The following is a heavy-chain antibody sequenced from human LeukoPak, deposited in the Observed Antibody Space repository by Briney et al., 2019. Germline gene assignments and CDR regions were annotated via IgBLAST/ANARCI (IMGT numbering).Heavy chain of an antibody. J-gene: IGHJ3*02. Sequence: SETLSLTCAVYGGSFSGYYWSWIRQPPGKGLEWIGEINHSGSTNYNPSLKSRVTISVDTSKNQFSLKLSSVTAADTAVYYCARALREGSGSYYTHAFDIWGQGTTVTVSS. CDR2: INHSGST. CDR1: GGSFSGYY. D-gene: IGHD3-10*01. CDR3: ARALREGSGSYYTHAFDI. V-gene: IGHV4-34*01.